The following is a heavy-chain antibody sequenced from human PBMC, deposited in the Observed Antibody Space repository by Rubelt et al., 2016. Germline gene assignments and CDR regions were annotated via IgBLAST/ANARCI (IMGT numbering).Heavy chain of an antibody. J-gene: IGHJ3*02. CDR3: ATSPKLEDAFDI. Sequence: QVQLQQWGAGLLKPSETLSLTCAVYGGSFSGYYWSWIRQPPGKGLEWIGEINHSGSTNYNPSLKSRVTISVDTSKNPFSLKRSSVTAADTAVYYCATSPKLEDAFDIWGQGTMVTVSS. V-gene: IGHV4-34*01. CDR2: INHSGST. CDR1: GGSFSGYY. D-gene: IGHD3-10*01.